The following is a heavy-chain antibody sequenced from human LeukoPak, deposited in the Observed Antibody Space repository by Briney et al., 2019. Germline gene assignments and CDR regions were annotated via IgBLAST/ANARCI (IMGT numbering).Heavy chain of an antibody. J-gene: IGHJ4*02. CDR3: AKDMVRGVIITSIPYYFDY. CDR1: GFTFSSYA. V-gene: IGHV3-23*01. CDR2: ISGSGGST. Sequence: PGGSLRLSCAASGFTFSSYAMSWVRQAPGKGLEWVSAISGSGGSTYCADSVKGRFTISRDNSKNTLYLQMNSLRAEDTAVYYCAKDMVRGVIITSIPYYFDYWGQGTLVTVSS. D-gene: IGHD3-10*01.